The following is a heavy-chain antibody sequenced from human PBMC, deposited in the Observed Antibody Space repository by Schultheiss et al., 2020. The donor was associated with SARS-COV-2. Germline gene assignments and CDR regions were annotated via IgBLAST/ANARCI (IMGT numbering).Heavy chain of an antibody. CDR2: ISYDGSNK. J-gene: IGHJ4*02. D-gene: IGHD6-13*01. Sequence: GGSLRLSCAASGFTFSSYAMHWVRQAPGKGLEWVAVISYDGSNKYYADSVKGRFTISRDNSKNTLYLQMNSLRAEDTAVYYCRYSSSWYESTFDYWGQGTLVTVSS. CDR3: RYSSSWYESTFDY. V-gene: IGHV3-30*07. CDR1: GFTFSSYA.